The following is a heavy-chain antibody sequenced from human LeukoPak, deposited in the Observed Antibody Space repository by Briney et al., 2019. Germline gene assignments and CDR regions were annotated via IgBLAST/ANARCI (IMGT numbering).Heavy chain of an antibody. CDR2: IYYSGST. CDR3: ARLTGVGKGKYDSSGRFDY. V-gene: IGHV4-59*01. CDR1: GGSISSYY. J-gene: IGHJ4*02. D-gene: IGHD3-22*01. Sequence: PSETLSLTCTVSGGSISSYYWSWIRQPPGKGLEWIGYIYYSGSTNYNPSLKSRVTISVDTSKNQFSLKLSSVTAADTAVYYCARLTGVGKGKYDSSGRFDYWGQGTLVTVSS.